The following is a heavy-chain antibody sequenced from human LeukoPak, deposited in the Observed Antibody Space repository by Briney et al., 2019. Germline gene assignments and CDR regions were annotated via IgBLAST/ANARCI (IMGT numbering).Heavy chain of an antibody. CDR2: IDPSDSYT. Sequence: GQSLNTSYKGSGYSFTSYWISWVRQMPGKGLEWMGRIDPSDSYTNYSPSFQGHVTISADKSISTAYLQRSSLKASDTAMYYCARCGGYCSGGGPNWFDPWGEGPLVTVSS. CDR3: ARCGGYCSGGGPNWFDP. CDR1: GYSFTSYW. D-gene: IGHD2-15*01. V-gene: IGHV5-10-1*01. J-gene: IGHJ5*02.